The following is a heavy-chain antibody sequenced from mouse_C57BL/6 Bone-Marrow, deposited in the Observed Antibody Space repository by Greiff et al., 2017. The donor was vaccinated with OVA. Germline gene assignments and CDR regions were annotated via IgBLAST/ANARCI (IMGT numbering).Heavy chain of an antibody. CDR2: INPNNGGT. Sequence: VQLKQSGPELVKPGASVTMSCKASGYTFTDYNMHWVKQSHGKSLEWIGYINPNNGGTSYNQKFKGKATLTVNKSSSTAYMELRSLTSEDSAVYYCARRDGYDYTWFAYWGQGTLVTVSA. D-gene: IGHD2-4*01. V-gene: IGHV1-22*01. CDR1: GYTFTDYN. CDR3: ARRDGYDYTWFAY. J-gene: IGHJ3*01.